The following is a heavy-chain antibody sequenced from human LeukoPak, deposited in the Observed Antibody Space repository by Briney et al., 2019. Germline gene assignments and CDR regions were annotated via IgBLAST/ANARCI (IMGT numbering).Heavy chain of an antibody. CDR2: INSDGSST. Sequence: PGGSLRLSCAASGFTFSNYWMHWVRQAPGKGLVWVSRINSDGSSTSYADSVKGRFTISRDNAKNTLYLQMNRLRAEDTAVYYCARGPVLLGTRRYCSSTSCSPLYGYWGQGTLVTVSS. V-gene: IGHV3-74*01. CDR1: GFTFSNYW. CDR3: ARGPVLLGTRRYCSSTSCSPLYGY. D-gene: IGHD2-2*01. J-gene: IGHJ4*02.